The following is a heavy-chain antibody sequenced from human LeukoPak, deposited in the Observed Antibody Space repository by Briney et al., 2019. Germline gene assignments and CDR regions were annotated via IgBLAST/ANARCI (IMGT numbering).Heavy chain of an antibody. CDR3: ARDDYQLGSYYYGMDV. J-gene: IGHJ6*02. V-gene: IGHV3-7*01. CDR2: INQDGSEK. D-gene: IGHD2-2*01. Sequence: PGGSLRLSCAASGFTFSGYWVTWVRQAPGKGLEWVANINQDGSEKYYVDSVKGRFTISRDNAKSPLFLQMNSLRAEDTAVYYCARDDYQLGSYYYGMDVWGQGTTVTVS. CDR1: GFTFSGYW.